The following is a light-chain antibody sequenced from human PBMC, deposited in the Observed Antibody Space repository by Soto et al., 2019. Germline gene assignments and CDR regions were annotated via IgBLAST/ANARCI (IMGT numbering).Light chain of an antibody. Sequence: EIVLTQSPATLSLSPGERATLSCRASQSVNSYLAWYQQKPGQAPRLLIYDAANRATGIPARFSGSGSGTDFTLTISSLEPEDCAVYYCQQRSNWLFGGGTKVEIK. V-gene: IGKV3-11*01. CDR3: QQRSNWL. CDR1: QSVNSY. CDR2: DAA. J-gene: IGKJ4*01.